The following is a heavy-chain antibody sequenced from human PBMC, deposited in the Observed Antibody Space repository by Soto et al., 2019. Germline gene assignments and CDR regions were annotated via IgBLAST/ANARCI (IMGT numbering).Heavy chain of an antibody. CDR3: ARGYYDFWSGYRAAFDI. V-gene: IGHV6-1*01. J-gene: IGHJ3*02. CDR1: GDSVSSNSAA. Sequence: SQTLSLTCAISGDSVSSNSAAWNWIRQSPSRGLEWLGRTYYRSNWYNVYAVSVKSRITINPDTSKNLFSLQLNSVTPEDTAVYYCARGYYDFWSGYRAAFDIWGQGTMVTVSS. CDR2: TYYRSNWYN. D-gene: IGHD3-3*01.